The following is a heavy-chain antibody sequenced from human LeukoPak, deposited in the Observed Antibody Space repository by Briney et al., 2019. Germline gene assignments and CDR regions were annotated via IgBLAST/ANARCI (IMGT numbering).Heavy chain of an antibody. CDR3: ATGPPRSSYYDSSGLSEGEIDY. CDR2: FDPEDGET. V-gene: IGHV1-24*01. D-gene: IGHD3-22*01. Sequence: ASVKVSCKVSGYTLTELSMHWVRQAPGKGLVWMGGFDPEDGETIYAQKFQGRVSMTEDTSTDTAYMELSSLRSEDTAVYYCATGPPRSSYYDSSGLSEGEIDYWGQGTLVTVSS. J-gene: IGHJ4*02. CDR1: GYTLTELS.